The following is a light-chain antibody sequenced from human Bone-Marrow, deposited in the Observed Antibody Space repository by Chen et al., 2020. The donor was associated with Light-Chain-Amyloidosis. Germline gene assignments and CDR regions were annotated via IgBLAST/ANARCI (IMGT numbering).Light chain of an antibody. CDR2: SPS. Sequence: IVMTQSPATLSVSPGARATLSCRASQSISSNLACYQQKPGQAPRLLISSPSTRATGVPDRFSGSGSGTEFTLTISSLQSEDFAVYYCQQYSNWPGTVGPGTKVDIK. CDR1: QSISSN. CDR3: QQYSNWPGT. J-gene: IGKJ3*01. V-gene: IGKV3-15*01.